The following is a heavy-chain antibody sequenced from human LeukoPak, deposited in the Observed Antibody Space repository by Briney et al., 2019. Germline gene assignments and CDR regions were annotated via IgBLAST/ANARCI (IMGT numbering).Heavy chain of an antibody. Sequence: GGSLRLSCAASGFTVSSNYMSWVRQAPGKGLEWVSVIYSGGSTYYADSVKGRFTISGDNSKNTLYLQMNSLRAEDTAVYYCARDKERAQGIWGQGTMVTVSS. CDR1: GFTVSSNY. J-gene: IGHJ3*02. D-gene: IGHD5-24*01. V-gene: IGHV3-66*02. CDR2: IYSGGST. CDR3: ARDKERAQGI.